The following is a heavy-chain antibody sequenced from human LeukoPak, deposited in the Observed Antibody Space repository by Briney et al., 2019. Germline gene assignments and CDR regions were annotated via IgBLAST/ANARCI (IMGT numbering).Heavy chain of an antibody. CDR1: GFTFSEYY. D-gene: IGHD3-22*01. Sequence: PGGSLRLSCAASGFTFSEYYMSWIRQAPGKGLEWVSYISSSNNFRNYADPVKGRFTISRDNAKNSLYLQMNSLRAEDTAVYYCARPRYYDSSGYYFDIWGQGTMVTVSS. CDR3: ARPRYYDSSGYYFDI. CDR2: ISSSNNFR. J-gene: IGHJ3*02. V-gene: IGHV3-11*03.